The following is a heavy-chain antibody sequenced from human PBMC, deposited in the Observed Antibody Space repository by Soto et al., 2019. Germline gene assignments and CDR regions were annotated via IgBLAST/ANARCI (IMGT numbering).Heavy chain of an antibody. J-gene: IGHJ6*02. D-gene: IGHD3-10*01. Sequence: SETLSLTCAVSGGSLSGYYWSWIRQPPGKGLESIGEISDSGSTNYNPSLKSRVTMSVDTSKNQFSLKLSSATAADTAVYYCARGLRDSHGVRLSYFYYGMDVWGRGTTVTVSS. CDR2: ISDSGST. V-gene: IGHV4-34*01. CDR1: GGSLSGYY. CDR3: ARGLRDSHGVRLSYFYYGMDV.